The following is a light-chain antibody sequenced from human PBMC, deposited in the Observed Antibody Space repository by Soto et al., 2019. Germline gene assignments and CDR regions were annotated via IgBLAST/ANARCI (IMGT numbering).Light chain of an antibody. CDR2: GAS. Sequence: EIVLTQSPDTLSLSPGERATLSCRASQGVSNNWLAWYQQKPGQAPRLLIYGASSRPGGIPDKFSGSGSGTDFTLTINRLEPEDFAVYYCQQYVRSPYTFAQGTKLEIK. J-gene: IGKJ2*01. V-gene: IGKV3-20*01. CDR3: QQYVRSPYT. CDR1: QGVSNNW.